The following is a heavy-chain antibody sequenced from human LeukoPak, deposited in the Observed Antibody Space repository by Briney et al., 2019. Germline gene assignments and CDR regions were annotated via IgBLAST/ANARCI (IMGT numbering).Heavy chain of an antibody. CDR2: ISADGGST. J-gene: IGHJ4*02. CDR3: AKESGKFDY. CDR1: GLNFDDSA. V-gene: IGHV3-43*02. Sequence: GGSLRLSCVASGLNFDDSAMHWVRQAPGKGLEWVSLISADGGSTFCSDTVKGRFSISRDNSKNSLYLQMNSLRSEDTAMYYCAKESGKFDYWGQGTLVAVAS.